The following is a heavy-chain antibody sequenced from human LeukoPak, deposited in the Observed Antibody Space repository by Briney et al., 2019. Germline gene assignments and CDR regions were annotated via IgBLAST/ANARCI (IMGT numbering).Heavy chain of an antibody. D-gene: IGHD6-6*01. J-gene: IGHJ4*02. CDR3: ARNRYSSSPFDY. CDR2: ISGSSSYT. Sequence: KSGGSLRLSCAASGFTVSSNYMSWIRQAPGKGLEWVSCISGSSSYTNYADSVKGRFTISRDNAKNSLSLQMNSLRAEDTAVYYCARNRYSSSPFDYWGQGTLVTVS. CDR1: GFTVSSNY. V-gene: IGHV3-11*06.